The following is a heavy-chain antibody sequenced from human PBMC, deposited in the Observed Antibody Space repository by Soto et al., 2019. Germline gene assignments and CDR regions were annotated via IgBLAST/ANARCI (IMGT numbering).Heavy chain of an antibody. CDR2: IYYSGST. CDR3: ARVSRGTVTTDYYYYGMDV. Sequence: ETLSLTCTVSGGSISSYYWSWIRQPPGKGLEWIGYIYYSGSTNYNPSLKSRVTISVDTSKNQFSLKLSSVTAADTAVYYCARVSRGTVTTDYYYYGMDVWGQGTTVTVSS. CDR1: GGSISSYY. J-gene: IGHJ6*02. V-gene: IGHV4-59*01. D-gene: IGHD4-17*01.